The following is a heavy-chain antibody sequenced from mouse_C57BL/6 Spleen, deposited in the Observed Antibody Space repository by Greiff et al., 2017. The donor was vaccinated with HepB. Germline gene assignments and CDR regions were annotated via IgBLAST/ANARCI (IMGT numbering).Heavy chain of an antibody. CDR3: ARQGLYYYGSSYAMDY. D-gene: IGHD1-1*01. J-gene: IGHJ4*01. CDR1: GFSLTSYG. CDR2: IWSDGST. V-gene: IGHV2-6-1*01. Sequence: VHLVESGPGLVAPSQSLSITCTVSGFSLTSYGVHWVRQPPGKGLEWLVVIWSDGSTTYNSALKSRLSISKDNSKSQVFLKMNSLQTDDTAMYYCARQGLYYYGSSYAMDYWGQGTSVTVSS.